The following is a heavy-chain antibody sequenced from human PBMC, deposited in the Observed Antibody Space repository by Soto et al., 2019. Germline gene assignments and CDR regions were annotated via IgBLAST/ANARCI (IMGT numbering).Heavy chain of an antibody. J-gene: IGHJ4*02. V-gene: IGHV1-18*01. D-gene: IGHD6-19*01. CDR3: ARDPGSGWYRYIWDY. CDR2: ISAYNGNT. Sequence: GASVKVSCKASGYTFTSYGISWVRQAPGQGLEWMGWISAYNGNTNYAQKLQGRVTMTTDTSTSTAYMELRSLRSDDTAVYYCARDPGSGWYRYIWDYWGQGTLVTVSS. CDR1: GYTFTSYG.